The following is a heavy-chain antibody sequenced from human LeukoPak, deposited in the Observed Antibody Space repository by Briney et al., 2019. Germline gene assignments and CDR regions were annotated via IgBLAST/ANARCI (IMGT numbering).Heavy chain of an antibody. D-gene: IGHD3-3*01. J-gene: IGHJ4*02. Sequence: GGSLRLSCAASGFTFSSYAMSWVRQAPGTGLEWVSAISGSGGSTYYADSVKGRFTISRDNSKNTLYLQMNSLRAEDTAVYYCAKDREAYYDFWSGYYSFDYWGQGTLVTVSS. CDR2: ISGSGGST. CDR1: GFTFSSYA. CDR3: AKDREAYYDFWSGYYSFDY. V-gene: IGHV3-23*01.